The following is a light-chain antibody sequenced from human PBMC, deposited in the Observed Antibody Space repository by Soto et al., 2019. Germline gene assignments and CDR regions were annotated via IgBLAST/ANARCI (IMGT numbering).Light chain of an antibody. J-gene: IGKJ4*01. V-gene: IGKV3-11*01. Sequence: EIVLTQSPATLSLSPGERATLSCRASQSVSTYLAWYQQKPGQAPRLLIYEASNRATGVPARFSGSGSGTDFTLTISSLEPEDFAVYYCQQRSNWPRLTFGGGTKVDIK. CDR3: QQRSNWPRLT. CDR1: QSVSTY. CDR2: EAS.